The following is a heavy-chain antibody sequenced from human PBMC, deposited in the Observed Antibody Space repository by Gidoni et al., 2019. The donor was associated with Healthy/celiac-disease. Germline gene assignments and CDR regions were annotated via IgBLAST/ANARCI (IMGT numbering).Heavy chain of an antibody. CDR2: IKSKTDGGTT. CDR3: TTDYYDSSGYRDY. V-gene: IGHV3-15*01. J-gene: IGHJ4*02. CDR1: GFTFSNAW. Sequence: EVQVVGAGGGLVKPGGSLRLSCAASGFTFSNAWMSWVRQAPGKGLGWVGRIKSKTDGGTTDYAAPVKGRFTISRDDSKNTLYLQMNSLKTEDTAVYYCTTDYYDSSGYRDYWGQGTLVTVSS. D-gene: IGHD3-22*01.